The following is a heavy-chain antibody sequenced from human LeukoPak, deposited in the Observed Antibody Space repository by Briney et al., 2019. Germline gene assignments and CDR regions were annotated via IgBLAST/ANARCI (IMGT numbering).Heavy chain of an antibody. CDR2: IYYSGST. CDR1: GGSISSYY. D-gene: IGHD2/OR15-2a*01. J-gene: IGHJ6*02. Sequence: SETLSLTCTVSGGSISSYYWSWIRQPPGKGLEWIGYIYYSGSTNYNPSLKSRVTISVDTSKNQFSLKLSSVTAADTAVYYCARQAGSPMNKYYYYGMDVWGQGTTVTVSS. V-gene: IGHV4-59*08. CDR3: ARQAGSPMNKYYYYGMDV.